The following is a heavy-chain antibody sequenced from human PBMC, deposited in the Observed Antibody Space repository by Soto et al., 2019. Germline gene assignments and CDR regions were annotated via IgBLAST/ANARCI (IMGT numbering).Heavy chain of an antibody. CDR1: GYTFTGYY. D-gene: IGHD2-2*01. CDR2: IKPNSGGT. CDR3: ARGGSTSLNAFDI. Sequence: ASVKVSCKASGYTFTGYYMHWVRQAPGQGLEWMGWIKPNSGGTNYAQKYQGWVTMNRDTSISTAYMELSRLRSDDTAVYYCARGGSTSLNAFDIWGQGTMVTVSS. V-gene: IGHV1-2*04. J-gene: IGHJ3*02.